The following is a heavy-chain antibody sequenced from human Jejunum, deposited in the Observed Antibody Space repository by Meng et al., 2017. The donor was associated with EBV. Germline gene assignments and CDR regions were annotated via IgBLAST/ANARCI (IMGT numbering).Heavy chain of an antibody. CDR2: ISDNEGT. D-gene: IGHD1-14*01. CDR1: DGSFSGYY. CDR3: ARGPDHSKQGY. J-gene: IGHJ4*02. Sequence: QVRIHQWGAGLLKPPETLSLICAVYDGSFSGYYWSWIRQPPGKGLEWIGEISDNEGTKYNPSLKSRVPVSLDTSKTQFSLRLSSVTAADTALYFCARGPDHSKQGYWGQGTLVTVSS. V-gene: IGHV4-34*01.